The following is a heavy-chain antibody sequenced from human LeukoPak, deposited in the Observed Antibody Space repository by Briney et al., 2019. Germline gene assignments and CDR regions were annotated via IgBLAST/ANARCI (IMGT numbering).Heavy chain of an antibody. D-gene: IGHD1-7*01. V-gene: IGHV1-24*01. CDR3: ATITPNWNYVIAIDY. Sequence: ASVKVSCKVSGYTLTELSIHWVRQAPGKGLEWMGGFDPEDGETIYAQKFQGRVTMTEDTSTDTAYMELSSLRSEDTAVYYCATITPNWNYVIAIDYWGQGTLVTVSS. J-gene: IGHJ4*02. CDR1: GYTLTELS. CDR2: FDPEDGET.